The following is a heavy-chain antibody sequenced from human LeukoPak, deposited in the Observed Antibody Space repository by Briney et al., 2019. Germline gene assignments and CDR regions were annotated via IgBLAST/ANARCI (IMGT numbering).Heavy chain of an antibody. CDR2: INTYNGNP. Sequence: ASVKVSCKASGYTFSNYSMNWVRQAPGQGLELMGWINTYNGNPTYAQAFTGRFVFSVDTSVSTAYLQISSLRTEDTAVYYCVSMESDGFDIWGQGTMIIVSS. CDR1: GYTFSNYS. D-gene: IGHD3-3*01. CDR3: VSMESDGFDI. V-gene: IGHV7-4-1*02. J-gene: IGHJ3*02.